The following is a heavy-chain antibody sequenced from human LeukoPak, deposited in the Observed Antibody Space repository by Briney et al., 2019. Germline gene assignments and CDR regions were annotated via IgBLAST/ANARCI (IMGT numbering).Heavy chain of an antibody. CDR3: ARGWDTAMVFDY. V-gene: IGHV1-69*04. J-gene: IGHJ4*02. CDR2: IIPILGIA. D-gene: IGHD5-18*01. Sequence: ASVKVSCKASGGTFSSYAISWVRQAPGQGLEWMGRIIPILGIANYAQKFQGRVTITADKSTRTAYMELSSLRSEDTAVYYCARGWDTAMVFDYWGQGTLVTVSS. CDR1: GGTFSSYA.